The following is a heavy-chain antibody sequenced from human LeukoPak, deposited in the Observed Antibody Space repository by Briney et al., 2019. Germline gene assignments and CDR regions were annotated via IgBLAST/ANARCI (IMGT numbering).Heavy chain of an antibody. V-gene: IGHV4-34*01. CDR1: GGSFTNYY. D-gene: IGHD4-17*01. CDR3: APIFGDYSDFDS. Sequence: SETLSLTCDVYGGSFTNYYLSWLRQPPGKGLEWIGEITHHGSTNYNPSLKSRVSISVDTSKNQFSLKLSSVAAADTAVYYCAPIFGDYSDFDSWGQGTLVTVSS. CDR2: ITHHGST. J-gene: IGHJ4*02.